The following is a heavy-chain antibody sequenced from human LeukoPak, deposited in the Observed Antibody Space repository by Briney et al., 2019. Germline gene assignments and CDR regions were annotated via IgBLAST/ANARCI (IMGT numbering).Heavy chain of an antibody. CDR3: ATLWFGEPIGNY. CDR2: IYYSGST. V-gene: IGHV4-59*01. Sequence: SSQTLSLTCTVSGASISSYYWSWIRQPPGKGLEWIGYIYYSGSTNFNPSLKSRVSISVDASKNQISLKLTSVTAADTAVCYCATLWFGEPIGNYWGQGTLVTVSS. J-gene: IGHJ4*02. CDR1: GASISSYY. D-gene: IGHD3-10*01.